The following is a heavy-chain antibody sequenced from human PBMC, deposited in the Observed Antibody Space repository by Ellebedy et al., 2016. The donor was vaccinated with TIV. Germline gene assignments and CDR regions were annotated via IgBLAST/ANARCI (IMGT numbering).Heavy chain of an antibody. J-gene: IGHJ6*02. D-gene: IGHD3-10*01. CDR3: ARFMWFGELFQHYYYYGMDV. CDR1: GYTFTGYY. V-gene: IGHV1-69*13. Sequence: SVKVSXXASGYTFTGYYMHWVRQAPGQGLEWMGGIIPIFGTANYAQKSQGRVTITADESTSTAYMELSSLRSEDTAVYYCARFMWFGELFQHYYYYGMDVWGQGTTVTVSS. CDR2: IIPIFGTA.